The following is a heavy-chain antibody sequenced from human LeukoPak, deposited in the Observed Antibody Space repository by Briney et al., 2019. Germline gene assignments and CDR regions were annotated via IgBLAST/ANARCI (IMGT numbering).Heavy chain of an antibody. Sequence: VSSISSSSYIYYSDSVKGRFTISRDNAKNSLYLQMNSLRAEDTAVYYCARSGFGFDAFDIWGQGTMVTVSS. D-gene: IGHD3-10*01. V-gene: IGHV3-69-1*01. CDR2: ISSSSYI. J-gene: IGHJ3*02. CDR3: ARSGFGFDAFDI.